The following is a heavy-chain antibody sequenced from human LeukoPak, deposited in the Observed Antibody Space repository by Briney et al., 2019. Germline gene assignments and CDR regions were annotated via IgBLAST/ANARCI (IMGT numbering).Heavy chain of an antibody. D-gene: IGHD1-26*01. V-gene: IGHV4-39*01. CDR2: TYHSGST. CDR1: GGSISTSSYY. J-gene: IGHJ4*02. Sequence: SETPSLTCTVSGGSISTSSYYWGWIRQPPGKGLEWIGNTYHSGSTYYNPSLMSRVTISVDTSKNQFSLKLTSVTAADTAVYYCARRGSGSSQWFFDYWGQGSLVTVSS. CDR3: ARRGSGSSQWFFDY.